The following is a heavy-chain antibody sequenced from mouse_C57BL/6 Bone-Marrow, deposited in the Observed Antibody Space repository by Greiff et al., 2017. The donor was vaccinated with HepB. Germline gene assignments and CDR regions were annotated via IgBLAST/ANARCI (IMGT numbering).Heavy chain of an antibody. D-gene: IGHD2-3*01. CDR3: ARDGPWFAY. V-gene: IGHV1-4*01. CDR1: GYTFTSYT. CDR2: INPSSGYT. J-gene: IGHJ3*01. Sequence: QVHVKQSGAELARPGASVKMSCKASGYTFTSYTMHWVKQRPGQGLEWIGYINPSSGYTKYNQKFKDKATLTADKSSSTAYMQLSSLTSEDSAVYYCARDGPWFAYWGQGTLVTVSA.